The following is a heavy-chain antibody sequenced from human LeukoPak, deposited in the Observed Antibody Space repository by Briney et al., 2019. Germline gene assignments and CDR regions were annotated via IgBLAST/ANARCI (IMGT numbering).Heavy chain of an antibody. CDR3: LTIVETDLDAFDI. Sequence: PGGSLRLSCAASGFTFSSYGMHWVRQAPGKGLEWVAVISDDGSKKYYADSVKGRFTISRDNSKNTLYLQMNSLRAEDTAVYYCLTIVETDLDAFDIWGQGTKVTVSS. V-gene: IGHV3-30*03. CDR2: ISDDGSKK. CDR1: GFTFSSYG. D-gene: IGHD2-21*01. J-gene: IGHJ3*02.